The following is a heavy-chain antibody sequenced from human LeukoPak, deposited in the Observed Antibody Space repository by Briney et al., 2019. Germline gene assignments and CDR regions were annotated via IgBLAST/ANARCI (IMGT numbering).Heavy chain of an antibody. J-gene: IGHJ4*02. Sequence: GESLEISCKGFGYSFSNYWITWVRQVPGKGLEWMGSIDPSDYYINHSPSFQGHVAISADRSMSTAYLQWNSLKASDTAMYYCARGSGSPDYWGQGTLVTVSS. CDR3: ARGSGSPDY. D-gene: IGHD3-10*01. CDR2: IDPSDYYI. V-gene: IGHV5-10-1*01. CDR1: GYSFSNYW.